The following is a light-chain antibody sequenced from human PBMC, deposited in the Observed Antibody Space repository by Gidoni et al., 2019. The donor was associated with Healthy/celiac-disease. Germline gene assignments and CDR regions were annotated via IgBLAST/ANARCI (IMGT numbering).Light chain of an antibody. CDR1: QSISSY. Sequence: DIQITQSPSSLSASVGDRVTITCRASQSISSYLNWYQQKPGKAPKLLIYAASSLQSGVPSRFSGSGSGTDFTLTIISLQTEDFATYYCQQSYSTPQTFGQGTKVEIK. J-gene: IGKJ1*01. CDR3: QQSYSTPQT. V-gene: IGKV1-39*01. CDR2: AAS.